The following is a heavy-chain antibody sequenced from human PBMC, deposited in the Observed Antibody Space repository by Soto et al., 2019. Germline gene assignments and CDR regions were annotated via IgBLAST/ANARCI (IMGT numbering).Heavy chain of an antibody. CDR2: INPSGGST. V-gene: IGHV1-46*01. D-gene: IGHD3-3*01. Sequence: ASVKVSCKASGYTFTSYYMHWVRQAPGQGLEWMGIINPSGGSTSYAQKFQGRVTMTRDTSTSTVYMELSSLRSEDTAVYYSARVRRGITIFGVAQSYYGMDVWCQGATVTVSS. J-gene: IGHJ6*02. CDR1: GYTFTSYY. CDR3: ARVRRGITIFGVAQSYYGMDV.